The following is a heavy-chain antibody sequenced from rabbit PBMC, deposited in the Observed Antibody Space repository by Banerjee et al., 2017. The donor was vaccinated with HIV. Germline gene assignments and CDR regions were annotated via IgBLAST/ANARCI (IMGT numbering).Heavy chain of an antibody. J-gene: IGHJ4*01. D-gene: IGHD6-1*01. V-gene: IGHV1S40*01. CDR3: ARDRHAGYGDVGSGFNL. CDR2: IYTGSGIT. CDR1: GIDFSSNYY. Sequence: QSLEESGGDLVKPGASLTLTCTASGIDFSSNYYMCWVRQAPGKGLEWIACIYTGSGITYYASWAKGRFTISKTSSTTVTLQMTSLTAADTATYFCARDRHAGYGDVGSGFNLWGQGTLVTVS.